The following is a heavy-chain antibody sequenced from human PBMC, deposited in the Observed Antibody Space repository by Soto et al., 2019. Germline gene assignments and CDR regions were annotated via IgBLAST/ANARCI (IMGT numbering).Heavy chain of an antibody. CDR2: IIPIFGTA. V-gene: IGHV1-69*13. D-gene: IGHD2-2*02. CDR1: GGTFSSYA. CDR3: ANYCSSTSCYMGLRFTFDP. Sequence: ASVKVSCKASGGTFSSYAISWVRQAPGQGLEWMGGIIPIFGTANYAQKFQGRVTITADESTSTACMELSSLRSEDTAVYYCANYCSSTSCYMGLRFTFDPWGQGTLVTVSS. J-gene: IGHJ5*02.